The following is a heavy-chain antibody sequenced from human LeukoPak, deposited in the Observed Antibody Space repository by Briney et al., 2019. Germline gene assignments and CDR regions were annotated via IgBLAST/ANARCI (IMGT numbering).Heavy chain of an antibody. CDR3: ARDLTDYYELDY. V-gene: IGHV4-4*07. D-gene: IGHD3-22*01. CDR2: IYASGST. CDR1: GGSISSYY. Sequence: SETLSLTCTVSGGSISSYYWNWIRQPAGKGLEWIGRIYASGSTNYNPSLKGRVTMSVDTSKNQFSLNLTSVTAADTAVYYCARDLTDYYELDYWGQGTLVTVSS. J-gene: IGHJ4*02.